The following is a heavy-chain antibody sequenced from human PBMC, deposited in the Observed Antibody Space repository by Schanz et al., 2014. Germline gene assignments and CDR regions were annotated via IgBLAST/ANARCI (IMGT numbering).Heavy chain of an antibody. J-gene: IGHJ6*02. CDR3: ARAQGVIRVYYGVDV. D-gene: IGHD3-10*01. CDR1: GFTFSTTW. CDR2: IYSSGST. V-gene: IGHV3-66*02. Sequence: EVQLVESGGGLIKPGGSLRLSCLASGFTFSTTWMNWVRQAPGKGLEWVSTIYSSGSTYYADSVRGRFTISRDNSMNTVYLQMNSLRSDDAAVYYCARAQGVIRVYYGVDVWGQGTTVTASS.